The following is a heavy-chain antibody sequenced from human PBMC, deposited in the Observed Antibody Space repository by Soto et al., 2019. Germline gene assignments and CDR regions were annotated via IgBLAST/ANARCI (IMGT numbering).Heavy chain of an antibody. CDR2: ISAYNGNT. CDR1: GYTFTSYG. J-gene: IGHJ6*03. Sequence: ASVKVSCKASGYTFTSYGISWVRQAPGQGLEWMGWISAYNGNTNYAQKLQGRVTMTTDTSTSTAYMELRSLRSDDTAVYYCARDPSYYSGSGAVNRGAIRYFSNYTLDDWGKGTMVTVSS. D-gene: IGHD3-10*01. CDR3: ARDPSYYSGSGAVNRGAIRYFSNYTLDD. V-gene: IGHV1-18*01.